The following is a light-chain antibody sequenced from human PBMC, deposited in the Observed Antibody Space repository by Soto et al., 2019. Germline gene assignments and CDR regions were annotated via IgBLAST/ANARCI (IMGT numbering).Light chain of an antibody. V-gene: IGKV3-20*01. CDR2: GAS. J-gene: IGKJ4*01. CDR3: QHYRTS. CDR1: QGVSSSY. Sequence: EIVVTQSPGTLSLSPGERATLSCRASQGVSSSYLAWYQQKPGQPPRLLIYGASGRATGIPDRFSGSGSGTDFTLTITRLEPEDFAVYYCQHYRTSFGGGTKVEIK.